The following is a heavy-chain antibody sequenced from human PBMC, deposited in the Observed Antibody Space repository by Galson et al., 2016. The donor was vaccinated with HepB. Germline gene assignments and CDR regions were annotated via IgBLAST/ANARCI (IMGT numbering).Heavy chain of an antibody. V-gene: IGHV1-69*01. CDR3: ARDSAVGATEFYFGMDV. J-gene: IGHJ6*02. D-gene: IGHD1-26*01. CDR2: ITPIFGTT. Sequence: GLEWMGGITPIFGTTNYAQRFQGRITITADESTSTAYMELSSLRSEDTAVYYCARDSAVGATEFYFGMDVWGQGTTVTVSS.